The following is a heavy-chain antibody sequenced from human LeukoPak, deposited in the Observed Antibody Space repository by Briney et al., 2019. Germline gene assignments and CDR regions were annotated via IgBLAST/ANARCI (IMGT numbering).Heavy chain of an antibody. D-gene: IGHD6-6*01. CDR1: GFTFSSYS. CDR2: ISSGSTYM. J-gene: IGHJ3*02. V-gene: IGHV3-21*01. Sequence: PGGSLRLPCAASGFTFSSYSMNWVRQAPGKGLEWVSSISSGSTYMYYADSVKGRFTISRDNAKNSMYLQMNSLRAEDTAVYYCGRVGGRSKAAKGDAFDIWGQGTMVTVSS. CDR3: GRVGGRSKAAKGDAFDI.